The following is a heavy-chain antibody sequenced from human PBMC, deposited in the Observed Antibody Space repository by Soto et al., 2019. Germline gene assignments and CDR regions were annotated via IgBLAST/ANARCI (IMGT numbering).Heavy chain of an antibody. CDR2: IYGGGTT. D-gene: IGHD5-18*01. CDR3: HGYGY. V-gene: IGHV3-23*03. Sequence: PGXSLRLSFAASGFTLSICAMGWVRQAPGKGLEWVSVIYGGGTTYYADSVKGRFIISRDISKNILYLQMNILRADDTALYYCHGYGYWGQGTLVTVSS. CDR1: GFTLSICA. J-gene: IGHJ4*02.